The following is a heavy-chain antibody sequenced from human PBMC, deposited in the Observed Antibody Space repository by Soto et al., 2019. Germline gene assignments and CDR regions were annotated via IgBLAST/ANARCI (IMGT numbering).Heavy chain of an antibody. D-gene: IGHD7-27*01. CDR2: IYYSGST. Sequence: SETLSLTCTVSGGSISSSSYYWGWIRQPPGKGLEWIGSIYYSGSTYYNPSLKSRVTISVDTSKNQFSLKLSSVTAADTAVYYCARRRGWGPLDHDAFDIWGQGTMVTVSS. CDR1: GGSISSSSYY. J-gene: IGHJ3*02. V-gene: IGHV4-39*01. CDR3: ARRRGWGPLDHDAFDI.